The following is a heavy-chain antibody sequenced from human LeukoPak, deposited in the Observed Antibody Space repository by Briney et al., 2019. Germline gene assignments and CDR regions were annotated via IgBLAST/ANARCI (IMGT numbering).Heavy chain of an antibody. V-gene: IGHV4-4*07. CDR1: GGSISSYY. D-gene: IGHD6-13*01. CDR2: IYTSGST. CDR3: ARDSTTWHGALFDY. Sequence: SETLSLTCTVSGGSISSYYWSWLRQPAGNGLEWIGRIYTSGSTNYNPSLRSRVTMSVDTSKNQFSLKLNSVTAADTAVYYCARDSTTWHGALFDYWGQGTLVTVSS. J-gene: IGHJ4*02.